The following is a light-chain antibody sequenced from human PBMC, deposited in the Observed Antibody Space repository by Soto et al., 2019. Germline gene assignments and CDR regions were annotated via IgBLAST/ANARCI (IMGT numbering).Light chain of an antibody. CDR1: QDINSR. CDR2: DAS. J-gene: IGKJ3*01. CDR3: HQAHSFPFA. V-gene: IGKV1-12*01. Sequence: DIQMTQSLSAVSASVGDRVTITCRASQDINSRLAWYQQKPGKAPKLLISDASSLQSGVPSRFSGSGSGTDFSLTISSLQPEDFATHYCHQAHSFPFAFGPATKVDIK.